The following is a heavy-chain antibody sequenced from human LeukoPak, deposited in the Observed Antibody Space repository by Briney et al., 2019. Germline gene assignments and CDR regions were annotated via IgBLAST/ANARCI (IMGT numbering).Heavy chain of an antibody. D-gene: IGHD3-3*01. Sequence: PGGSLRLSCAASGFTFSSYAMSWVRQAPGKGLEWVSAISGSGGSTYYADSVKGRFTISRDNSKNTLYLQVNSLRAEDTAVYYCAKDRFLEWLLWDWGQGTLVTVSS. V-gene: IGHV3-23*01. CDR2: ISGSGGST. CDR3: AKDRFLEWLLWD. J-gene: IGHJ4*02. CDR1: GFTFSSYA.